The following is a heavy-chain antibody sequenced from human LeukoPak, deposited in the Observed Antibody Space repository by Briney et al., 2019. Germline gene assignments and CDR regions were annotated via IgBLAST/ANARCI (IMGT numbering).Heavy chain of an antibody. V-gene: IGHV1-69*05. CDR2: IIPIFGTA. CDR1: GGIFSSYA. D-gene: IGHD3-22*01. Sequence: ASVKVSCKASGGIFSSYAISWVRQAPGQGLEWMGGIIPIFGTANYAQKFQGRVTITTDESTSTAYMELSSLRSEDTAVYYCAREWVYYDSSGIPGDAFDIWGQGTMVTVSS. J-gene: IGHJ3*02. CDR3: AREWVYYDSSGIPGDAFDI.